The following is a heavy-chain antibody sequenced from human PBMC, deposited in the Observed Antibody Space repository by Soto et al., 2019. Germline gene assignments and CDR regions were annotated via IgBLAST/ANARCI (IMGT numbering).Heavy chain of an antibody. J-gene: IGHJ4*02. CDR3: ARRDGIAVAGGNFDY. CDR1: GYTFTSYA. D-gene: IGHD6-19*01. CDR2: INAGNGNT. V-gene: IGHV1-3*01. Sequence: QVQLVQSGAEVKKPGASVKVSCKASGYTFTSYAMHWVRQAPGQRLEWMGWINAGNGNTKYSQKFQGRVTITRDTSASTAYMELSSLRSEDTAVYYCARRDGIAVAGGNFDYWGQGTLVTVSS.